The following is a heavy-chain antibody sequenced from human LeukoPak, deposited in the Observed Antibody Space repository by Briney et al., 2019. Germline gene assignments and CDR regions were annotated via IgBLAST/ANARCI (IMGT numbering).Heavy chain of an antibody. Sequence: PSETLSLTCTVSGSSISSYYWWGWIRQPPGTGLEWIGYMYYSGSRYYNPSLKSRVTMSVDTSKNQFSLKLSSVTAVDTAVYYCARNLRGSYATFDVWGQGKMVTVSS. CDR1: GSSISSYYW. CDR2: MYYSGSR. CDR3: ARNLRGSYATFDV. V-gene: IGHV4-28*01. D-gene: IGHD1-26*01. J-gene: IGHJ3*01.